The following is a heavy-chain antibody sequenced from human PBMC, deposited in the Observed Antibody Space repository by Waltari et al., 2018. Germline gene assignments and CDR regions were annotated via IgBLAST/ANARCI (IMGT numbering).Heavy chain of an antibody. CDR2: INHSGKT. V-gene: IGHV4-34*01. D-gene: IGHD1-26*01. CDR1: GGPFSGYY. CDR3: ARGKYQYGGNYFMF. J-gene: IGHJ4*02. Sequence: QVQLQQWGAGLLKPSETLSLTCAVYGGPFSGYYWSWIRQPPGKGLEWIGEINHSGKTNYNPSLKSRVTISGDTSKNQFSLHLSSVTAADTAVYFCARGKYQYGGNYFMFWDQGALVTVSS.